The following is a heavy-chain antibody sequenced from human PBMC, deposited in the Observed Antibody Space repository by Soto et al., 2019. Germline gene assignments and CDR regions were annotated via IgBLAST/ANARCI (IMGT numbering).Heavy chain of an antibody. J-gene: IGHJ4*02. CDR2: ISGSGGST. V-gene: IGHV3-23*01. D-gene: IGHD6-13*01. CDR3: AKDQGVIAAAVVSGQGLFDY. Sequence: PGESLRLSCAASGFTFSSYALNWGCKAPGKGWELFSAISGSGGSTYYADSVKGWFTISRDNSKNTLYLQMNSLRAEDTAVYYCAKDQGVIAAAVVSGQGLFDYWSQGT. CDR1: GFTFSSYA.